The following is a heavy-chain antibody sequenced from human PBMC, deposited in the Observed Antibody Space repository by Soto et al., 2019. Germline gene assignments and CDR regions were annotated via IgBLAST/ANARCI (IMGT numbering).Heavy chain of an antibody. V-gene: IGHV1-3*01. Sequence: ASVKVSCKASGYTFTSYAMHWVRQAPGQRLEWLGWINAGNGNTKYSQKFQGRVTITRDTSASTAYMELSSLRSEDTAVYYCARGRVTTVTTRYGMDFWGQGTTVTVSS. J-gene: IGHJ6*02. D-gene: IGHD4-17*01. CDR1: GYTFTSYA. CDR3: ARGRVTTVTTRYGMDF. CDR2: INAGNGNT.